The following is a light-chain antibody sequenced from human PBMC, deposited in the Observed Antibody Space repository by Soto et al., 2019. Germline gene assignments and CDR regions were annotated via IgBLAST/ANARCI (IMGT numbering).Light chain of an antibody. Sequence: EIVMTQSPATLSVSPGERATLSCRASQSVSSNLAWYQQKPGQAPRLLIYGASTRATGIPDRFSGSGSGTDFTLTISSLQAEDVAVYYCQQYYSTLTWTFGQGTKVDIK. CDR2: GAS. J-gene: IGKJ1*01. CDR1: QSVSSN. V-gene: IGKV3D-15*01. CDR3: QQYYSTLTWT.